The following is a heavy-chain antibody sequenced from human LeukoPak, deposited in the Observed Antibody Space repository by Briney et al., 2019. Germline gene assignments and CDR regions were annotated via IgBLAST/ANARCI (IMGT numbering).Heavy chain of an antibody. Sequence: PGRSLRLSCAASGFTFDDYAMHWVRQAPGKGLEWVSGISWNSGSIGYADSVKGRFTISRDNAKNSLYLQMNSLRAEDPALYYCAKVSPGVYYYDSSGYYLFDYWGQGTLVTVSS. CDR3: AKVSPGVYYYDSSGYYLFDY. D-gene: IGHD3-22*01. V-gene: IGHV3-9*01. J-gene: IGHJ4*02. CDR2: ISWNSGSI. CDR1: GFTFDDYA.